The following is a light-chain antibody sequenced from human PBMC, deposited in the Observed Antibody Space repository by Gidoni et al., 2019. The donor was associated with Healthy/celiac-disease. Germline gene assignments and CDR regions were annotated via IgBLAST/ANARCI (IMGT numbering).Light chain of an antibody. CDR3: QQIYSTPT. CDR1: QSISSY. Sequence: DIQMTKSPSSMSASVGYRVTITCRASQSISSYLNWYQQKPGKDPKLLIYAASSLQSGVPSRFSGSGSGTVFPLTISSLQPEDFATYYCQQIYSTPTFGQGTQVEIK. V-gene: IGKV1-39*01. J-gene: IGKJ1*01. CDR2: AAS.